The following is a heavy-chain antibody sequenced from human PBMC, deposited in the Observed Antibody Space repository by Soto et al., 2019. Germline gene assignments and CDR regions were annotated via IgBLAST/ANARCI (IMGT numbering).Heavy chain of an antibody. CDR3: ARDQAKDYAEPLSRYYYYGMDV. CDR2: ISSSSSYI. Sequence: GGSLRLSCAASGFTFSSYSMNWVRQAPGKGLEWVSSISSSSSYIYYADSVKGRFTISRDNAKNSLYLQMNSLRAEDTAVYYCARDQAKDYAEPLSRYYYYGMDVWGQGTTVTVSS. V-gene: IGHV3-21*01. CDR1: GFTFSSYS. D-gene: IGHD4-17*01. J-gene: IGHJ6*02.